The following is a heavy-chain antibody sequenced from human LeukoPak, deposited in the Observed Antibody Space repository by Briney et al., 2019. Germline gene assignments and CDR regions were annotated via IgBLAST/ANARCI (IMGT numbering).Heavy chain of an antibody. CDR2: INLRGGAS. CDR3: AAWGLYNF. V-gene: IGHV3-7*01. D-gene: IGHD7-27*01. Sequence: GGSLRLSCAASGFTFSNYWMSWVRQAPGKGLEWVANINLRGGASLYVDSVRGRFTISRDNAKNSLYLQMSSLKVEDTAVYYCAAWGLYNFWGQGTLVTVSS. J-gene: IGHJ4*02. CDR1: GFTFSNYW.